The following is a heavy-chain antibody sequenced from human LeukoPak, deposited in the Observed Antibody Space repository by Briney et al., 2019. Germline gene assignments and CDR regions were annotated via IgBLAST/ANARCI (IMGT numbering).Heavy chain of an antibody. Sequence: SETLSLTCAVYGGSFNAYYWTWIRQPPGKGLEWIGEINHRGNTNYNPSLKSRVTISVDKSKNQFSLKLSSVTAADTAVYYCARRGFDYDYVWGSLDYWGQGTLVTVSS. J-gene: IGHJ4*02. CDR1: GGSFNAYY. CDR3: ARRGFDYDYVWGSLDY. CDR2: INHRGNT. V-gene: IGHV4-34*01. D-gene: IGHD3-16*01.